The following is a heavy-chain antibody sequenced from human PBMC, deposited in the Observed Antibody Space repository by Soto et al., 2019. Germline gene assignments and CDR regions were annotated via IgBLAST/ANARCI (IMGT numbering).Heavy chain of an antibody. CDR2: INAGNGNT. D-gene: IGHD6-19*01. V-gene: IGHV1-3*01. CDR3: ARVKAVDRPHNHPTNPSY. J-gene: IGHJ4*02. CDR1: GYTFTSYA. Sequence: ASVKVSCKASGYTFTSYAMHWVHQAPGQRLEWMGWINAGNGNTKYSQKFQGRVTITRDTSASTAYMELSSLRSEDTAVYYCARVKAVDRPHNHPTNPSYWGQGTLVTVSS.